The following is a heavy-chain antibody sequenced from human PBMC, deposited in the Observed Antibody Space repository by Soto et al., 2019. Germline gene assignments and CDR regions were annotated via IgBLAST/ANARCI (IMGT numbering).Heavy chain of an antibody. CDR1: GGSISSYY. CDR3: ARGIGHCSRTSCYSPYYFDY. CDR2: IYYSGST. Sequence: SETLSLTCTVSGGSISSYYWSWMRQPPGKGPEWIGYIYYSGSTNYNPSLKSRVTISVDASKNQFSLELTSVTAADTAVYYCARGIGHCSRTSCYSPYYFDYWGQGTLVTVSS. D-gene: IGHD2-2*02. J-gene: IGHJ4*02. V-gene: IGHV4-59*01.